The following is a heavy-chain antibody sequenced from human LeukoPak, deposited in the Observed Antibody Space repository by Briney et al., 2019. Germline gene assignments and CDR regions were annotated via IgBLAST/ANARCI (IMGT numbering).Heavy chain of an antibody. CDR1: GGSISSSSYY. Sequence: SETLSLTCTVSGGSISSSSYYWGWIRQPPGKGLEWIGNIYYSGSTYYNPSLKSRVTISVDTSNNQFSLKLSSVTAADTAVYYCARGLVVVAVTPYNWFDPWGQGTLVTVSS. CDR3: ARGLVVVAVTPYNWFDP. V-gene: IGHV4-39*01. J-gene: IGHJ5*02. CDR2: IYYSGST. D-gene: IGHD2-15*01.